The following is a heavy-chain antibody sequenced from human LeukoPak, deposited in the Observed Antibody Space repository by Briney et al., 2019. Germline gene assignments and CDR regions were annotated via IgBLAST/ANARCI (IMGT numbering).Heavy chain of an antibody. J-gene: IGHJ4*02. CDR2: ISGSGGST. CDR3: AKDQAVAGKGWYFDY. D-gene: IGHD6-19*01. V-gene: IGHV3-23*01. CDR1: GFTFSSYA. Sequence: GGSLRLSGAASGFTFSSYAMSWVRQAPGKGLEWVSAISGSGGSTYYADSVKGRFTISRDNSKNTLYLQMNSLRAEDTAVYYCAKDQAVAGKGWYFDYWGQGTLVTVSS.